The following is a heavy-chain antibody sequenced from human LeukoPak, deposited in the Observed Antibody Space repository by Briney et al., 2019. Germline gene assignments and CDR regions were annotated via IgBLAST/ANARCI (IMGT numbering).Heavy chain of an antibody. CDR3: ARDLRRVGATKYFDS. J-gene: IGHJ4*02. D-gene: IGHD1-26*01. CDR2: IYHSGST. Sequence: SETLSLTCVVSGGSISSSNWWSWVRQPPGKGLEWIREIYHSGSTNYNPSLESRVSISLDKSKNQFSLRVTSVTAADTAVYYCARDLRRVGATKYFDSWGQGTLVTVSS. CDR1: GGSISSSNW. V-gene: IGHV4-4*02.